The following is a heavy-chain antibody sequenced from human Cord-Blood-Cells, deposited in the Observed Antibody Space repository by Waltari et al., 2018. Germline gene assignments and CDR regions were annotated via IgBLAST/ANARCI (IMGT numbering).Heavy chain of an antibody. CDR3: ATVLTGTYLFDY. D-gene: IGHD1-7*01. CDR2: CDPEDGET. V-gene: IGHV1-24*01. Sequence: QVQLVHSGAEVKKPGASVKVSGKVSGYTPPDLSSPRVRQAPGQGLEWMGGCDPEDGETIYAQKFQGRVTMTEDTSTDTAYMELSSLRSEDTAVYYCATVLTGTYLFDYWGQGTLVTVSS. J-gene: IGHJ4*02. CDR1: GYTPPDLS.